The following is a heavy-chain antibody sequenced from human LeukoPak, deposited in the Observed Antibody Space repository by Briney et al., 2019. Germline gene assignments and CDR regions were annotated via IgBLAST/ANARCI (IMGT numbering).Heavy chain of an antibody. D-gene: IGHD4-17*01. Sequence: GGSLRLSCAASGFTFSSYSMNWVRQAPGKGLEWVSSISSSSSYIYYADSVKGRFTISRDNAKNSLYLQMNSLRAEDTAVYYCARTHDYGDYEGDYSGQGTLVTVSS. CDR1: GFTFSSYS. V-gene: IGHV3-21*01. CDR2: ISSSSSYI. J-gene: IGHJ4*02. CDR3: ARTHDYGDYEGDY.